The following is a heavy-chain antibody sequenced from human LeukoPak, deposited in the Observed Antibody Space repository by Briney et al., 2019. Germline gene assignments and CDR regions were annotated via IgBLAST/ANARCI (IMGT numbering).Heavy chain of an antibody. Sequence: KPSETLSLTCTVSGGSISSGGYYWSWIRQHPGKGLEWIGYIYYSGSTYYNPSLKSRVTISVDTSKNQFSLKLSSVTAADTAVYYCARAPYCSGGSCFPYYYYYGMDVWGQGTTVTVSS. CDR3: ARAPYCSGGSCFPYYYYYGMDV. CDR2: IYYSGST. V-gene: IGHV4-31*03. D-gene: IGHD2-15*01. J-gene: IGHJ6*02. CDR1: GGSISSGGYY.